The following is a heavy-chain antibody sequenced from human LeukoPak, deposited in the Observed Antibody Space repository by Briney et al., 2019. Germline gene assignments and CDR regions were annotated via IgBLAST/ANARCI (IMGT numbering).Heavy chain of an antibody. Sequence: GGSLRLSCAASGFIFSTYWMSWVRQAPGKGLEWVANIKQDGSEAYYVDPVKGRFTISRDNAKNSLYLQMNSLRAEDTAVYYCVREGTTVALFDYWGQGSLVTVSS. V-gene: IGHV3-7*01. D-gene: IGHD6-19*01. CDR1: GFIFSTYW. CDR2: IKQDGSEA. CDR3: VREGTTVALFDY. J-gene: IGHJ4*02.